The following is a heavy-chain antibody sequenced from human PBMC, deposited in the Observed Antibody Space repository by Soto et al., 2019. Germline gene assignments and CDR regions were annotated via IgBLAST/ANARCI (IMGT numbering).Heavy chain of an antibody. CDR3: ARGLGTNGLDV. J-gene: IGHJ6*02. CDR1: GYKFITYG. CDR2: ISTYSGKT. D-gene: IGHD3-16*01. V-gene: IGHV1-18*04. Sequence: QIQLVQSGGEVMEPGASVKVSCKASGYKFITYGITWVRQAPGQGLEWMGGISTYSGKTDYAQSLQDRVTMTTDTSTSTAYMELGSLRSDDTAVYYCARGLGTNGLDVWGQGTAVTVSS.